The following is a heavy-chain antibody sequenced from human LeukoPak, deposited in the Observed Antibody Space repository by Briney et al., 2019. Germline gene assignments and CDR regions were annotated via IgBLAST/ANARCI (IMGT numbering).Heavy chain of an antibody. CDR2: IRRRGNTI. V-gene: IGHV3-11*04. Sequence: PGGSLRLACAASGFTFSDYYMSWIRQAPGRVMEWDSYIRRRGNTIIYTDSVKGRFTISRDNAKNSLYLQMNSLRAEDTAVYFCARDRFSGSYPIDYWGQGTLVTVSS. D-gene: IGHD1-26*01. CDR1: GFTFSDYY. CDR3: ARDRFSGSYPIDY. J-gene: IGHJ4*02.